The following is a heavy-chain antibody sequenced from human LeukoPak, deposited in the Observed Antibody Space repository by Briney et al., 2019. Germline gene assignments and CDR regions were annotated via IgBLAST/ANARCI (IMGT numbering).Heavy chain of an antibody. CDR1: GGSFSGYY. V-gene: IGHV4-34*01. Sequence: PSETLSLTCAVYGGSFSGYYLSWIRQPPGKGLEWIGEINHSGSTNYNPSLKSRVTISVDTSKNQFSLKLSSVTAADTAVYYCARGRGFDYWGQGTLVTVSS. CDR3: ARGRGFDY. CDR2: INHSGST. J-gene: IGHJ4*02.